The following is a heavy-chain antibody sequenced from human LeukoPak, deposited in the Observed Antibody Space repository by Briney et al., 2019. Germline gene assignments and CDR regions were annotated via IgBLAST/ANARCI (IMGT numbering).Heavy chain of an antibody. CDR1: GCSFSTSS. J-gene: IGHJ4*02. V-gene: IGHV3-48*01. CDR2: IRGSSTTI. D-gene: IGHD2-2*01. Sequence: PGGSLRLSCAASGCSFSTSSMSWVRQTPGKGLEGISYIRGSSTTIYYADSVKGRFTISRDNARNSLYLQMNDLRAEDTGVYFCARDARSHCGTDACYGPYFDYWGQGSLVTVSS. CDR3: ARDARSHCGTDACYGPYFDY.